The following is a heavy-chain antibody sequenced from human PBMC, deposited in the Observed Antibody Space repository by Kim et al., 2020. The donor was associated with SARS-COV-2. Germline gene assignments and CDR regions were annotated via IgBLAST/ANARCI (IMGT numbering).Heavy chain of an antibody. V-gene: IGHV5-51*01. D-gene: IGHD6-19*01. J-gene: IGHJ4*02. CDR3: ARLVSSGWTIGY. Sequence: RYSPSVQGQVTSSADKSISTAYLQWSSLKASDTAMYYCARLVSSGWTIGYWGQGTLVTVSS.